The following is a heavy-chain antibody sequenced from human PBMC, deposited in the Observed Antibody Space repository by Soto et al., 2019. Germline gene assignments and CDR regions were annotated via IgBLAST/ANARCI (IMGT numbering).Heavy chain of an antibody. D-gene: IGHD3-10*01. CDR2: ISGSGDST. CDR3: ARRGSGTFFDY. Sequence: EVQLLESGGGLVQPGGSLRLSCAASGFTFSSYAMRWVRQAPGKGLEWVSAISGSGDSTYYADSVQGRFTISRYNSKNTLYLQMNSLRAEDTAVYYCARRGSGTFFDYWGQGTLVTVSS. J-gene: IGHJ4*02. V-gene: IGHV3-23*01. CDR1: GFTFSSYA.